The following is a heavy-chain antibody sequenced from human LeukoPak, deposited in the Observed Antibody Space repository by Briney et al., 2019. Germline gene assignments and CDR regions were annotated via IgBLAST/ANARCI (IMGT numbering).Heavy chain of an antibody. Sequence: GGTLRLSCAASGFTFSSYGMSWVRQAPGKGLEWVSAISGSGGSTYYADSVKGRFTISRDNSKNTLYLQMNSLRAEDTAVYYCAGSLGYCTSNVCYLKYWGQGTLVTVSS. D-gene: IGHD2-8*01. V-gene: IGHV3-23*01. CDR2: ISGSGGST. CDR1: GFTFSSYG. J-gene: IGHJ4*02. CDR3: AGSLGYCTSNVCYLKY.